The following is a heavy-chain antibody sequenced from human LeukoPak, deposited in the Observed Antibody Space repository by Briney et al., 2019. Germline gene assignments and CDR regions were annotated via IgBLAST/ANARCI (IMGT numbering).Heavy chain of an antibody. CDR1: GFTFSSYG. D-gene: IGHD6-19*01. V-gene: IGHV3-23*03. J-gene: IGHJ5*02. CDR2: IYSDGST. CDR3: ARGSGWYDP. Sequence: GGSLRLSCGASGFTFSSYGMSWVRQAPGKGLGWVSEIYSDGSTYYAASVKGRFSISRDNSKNTVYLQMNSLRAEDTAVYYCARGSGWYDPWGQGTLVTVSS.